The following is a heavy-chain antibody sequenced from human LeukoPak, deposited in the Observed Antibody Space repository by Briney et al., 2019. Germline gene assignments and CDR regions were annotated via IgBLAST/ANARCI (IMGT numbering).Heavy chain of an antibody. CDR3: ARGGVLGRQLVFDY. Sequence: ASVKVSCKASGYTFTSNYMHWVRQAPGQGLEWMGLINPSGTSTIYAERFQGRIIMTRDMSTTTDYMELSSLRSEDTAVYYCARGGVLGRQLVFDYWGQGTLVTVSS. V-gene: IGHV1-46*01. D-gene: IGHD6-13*01. J-gene: IGHJ4*02. CDR1: GYTFTSNY. CDR2: INPSGTST.